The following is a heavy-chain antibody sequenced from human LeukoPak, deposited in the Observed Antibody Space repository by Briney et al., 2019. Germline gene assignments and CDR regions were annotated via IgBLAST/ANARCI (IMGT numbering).Heavy chain of an antibody. Sequence: SVKVSCKASGGTFSSYAISWVRQAPGQGLEWMGGTIPIFGTADYAQKFQGRVTITADESTSTAYMELSSLSSEDTAVYYCAKGWDVDTAIDYWGQGTLVTVSS. V-gene: IGHV1-69*13. CDR1: GGTFSSYA. CDR3: AKGWDVDTAIDY. J-gene: IGHJ4*02. CDR2: TIPIFGTA. D-gene: IGHD5-18*01.